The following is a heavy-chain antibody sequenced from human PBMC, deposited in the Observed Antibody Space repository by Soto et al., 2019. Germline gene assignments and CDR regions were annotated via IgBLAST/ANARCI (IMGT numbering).Heavy chain of an antibody. J-gene: IGHJ4*02. D-gene: IGHD6-13*01. CDR1: GDSISSSIYY. CDR3: ASQAAVGTRRGACYFDY. V-gene: IGHV4-39*01. Sequence: QLQLQESGPGLVKPSETLSLTCTVSGDSISSSIYYWGWIHQPPGKGLEWIGTIYYSGSTFYNPSLKSRVTISVDTSKNQFSLRLSSVTAADTAVYYCASQAAVGTRRGACYFDYWGQGTLVTVSS. CDR2: IYYSGST.